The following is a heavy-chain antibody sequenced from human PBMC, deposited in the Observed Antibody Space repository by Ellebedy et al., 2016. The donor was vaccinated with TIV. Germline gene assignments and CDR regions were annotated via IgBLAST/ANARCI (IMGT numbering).Heavy chain of an antibody. Sequence: GESLKISCVASGFTFSLYAMHWVRQAPGKGLEWVAVISSDGSLQYYADPVKDRFTIYRDNSNNTPYLQMDSLRPEDTAVYYCAREVPAAIGLDPWGQGTLVTVSS. CDR1: GFTFSLYA. CDR2: ISSDGSLQ. CDR3: AREVPAAIGLDP. V-gene: IGHV3-30-3*01. D-gene: IGHD2-2*01. J-gene: IGHJ5*02.